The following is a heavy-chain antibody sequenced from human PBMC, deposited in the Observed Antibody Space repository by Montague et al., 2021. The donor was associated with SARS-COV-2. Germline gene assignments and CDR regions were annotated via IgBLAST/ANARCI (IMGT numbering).Heavy chain of an antibody. V-gene: IGHV4-59*13. CDR1: GGSISSYY. Sequence: SETLSLTCTVSGGSISSYYWSWIRQTPGKGLEWIAYIYKNENSNYNPSLKSRVAISLDTSRSQIYLNMTSVTAADTAMYFCASERDYRRNFDFWGQGALVSVS. J-gene: IGHJ4*02. CDR3: ASERDYRRNFDF. CDR2: IYKNENS. D-gene: IGHD4-17*01.